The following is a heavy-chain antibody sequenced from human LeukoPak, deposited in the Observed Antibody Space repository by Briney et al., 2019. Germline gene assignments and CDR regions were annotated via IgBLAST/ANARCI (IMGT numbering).Heavy chain of an antibody. V-gene: IGHV3-23*01. J-gene: IGHJ4*02. D-gene: IGHD1-1*01. CDR3: AKERGTDYYYFDY. Sequence: GGSLRLSCAASGFTFSSYAMSWVRQAPGKGLEWVSTISGSGGSTYYADSVKGRFTISRDNSKNTLYLQMPSLRADDTAVYYCAKERGTDYYYFDYWGQGALVTVSS. CDR2: ISGSGGST. CDR1: GFTFSSYA.